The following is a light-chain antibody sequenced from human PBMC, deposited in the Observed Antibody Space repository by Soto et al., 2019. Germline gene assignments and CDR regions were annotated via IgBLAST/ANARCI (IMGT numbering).Light chain of an antibody. CDR2: DAS. V-gene: IGKV3-11*01. Sequence: EIVLTPSPATLFLSPGERATLSCRASQSVSSYLAWYQQKPGQAPRLLIYDASNRATGIPARFSGSGSGTDFTLTISSLEPEDFAVYYCQQRSNWPRGITFGQGTRLEIK. J-gene: IGKJ5*01. CDR1: QSVSSY. CDR3: QQRSNWPRGIT.